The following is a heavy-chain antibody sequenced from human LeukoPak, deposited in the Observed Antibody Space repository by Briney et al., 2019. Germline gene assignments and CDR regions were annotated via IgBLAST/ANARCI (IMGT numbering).Heavy chain of an antibody. CDR2: ISSSSVII. CDR1: GFTFSSYE. J-gene: IGHJ4*02. V-gene: IGHV3-48*03. CDR3: AREPDTAMDY. Sequence: GGSLRLSCAASGFTFSSYEFNWVRQAPGKGLEWVSNISSSSVIITYADSVKGRFTISRDNAKKSLYLQMNSLRAEDTAVYYCAREPDTAMDYWGQGTLVTVSS. D-gene: IGHD5-18*01.